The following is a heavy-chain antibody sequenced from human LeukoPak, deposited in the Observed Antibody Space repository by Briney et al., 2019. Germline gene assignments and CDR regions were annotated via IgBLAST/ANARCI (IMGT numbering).Heavy chain of an antibody. CDR3: ARVGNSGNYYKY. CDR2: IYHSGST. J-gene: IGHJ4*02. D-gene: IGHD3-10*01. Sequence: SETLSLTCAVSVYSISSGFYWGWIRQPPGKGLEWIGTIYHSGSTYYNPSLKSRVTMSVDTSKNQFSLKLTSVTAADTAVYYCARVGNSGNYYKYWGQGTLVTVSS. CDR1: VYSISSGFY. V-gene: IGHV4-38-2*01.